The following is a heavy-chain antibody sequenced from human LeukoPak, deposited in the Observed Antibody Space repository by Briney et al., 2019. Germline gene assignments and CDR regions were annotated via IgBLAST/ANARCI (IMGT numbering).Heavy chain of an antibody. J-gene: IGHJ4*02. CDR2: ISSSSSYI. CDR3: ARDARGIGSYGVDY. D-gene: IGHD1-26*01. CDR1: GFTFSSYS. V-gene: IGHV3-21*01. Sequence: EGSLRLSCAASGFTFSSYSMNWVRQAPGKGLEWVSSISSSSSYIYYADSVKGRFTISRDNAKNSLYLQMNSLRAEDTAVYYCARDARGIGSYGVDYWGQGTLVTVSS.